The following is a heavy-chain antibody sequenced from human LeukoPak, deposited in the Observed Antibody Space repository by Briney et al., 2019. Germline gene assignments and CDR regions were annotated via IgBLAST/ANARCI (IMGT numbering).Heavy chain of an antibody. D-gene: IGHD5-24*01. CDR3: ARDWERWLQLGNWFDP. CDR2: IYYSGST. CDR1: GGSISSSSYY. Sequence: PSETLSLTCTVSGGSISSSSYYWGWIRQPPGKRLEWIGSIYYSGSTYYNPSLKSRVTISVDTSKNQFSLKLSSVTAADTAVYYCARDWERWLQLGNWFDPWGQGTLVTVSS. V-gene: IGHV4-39*07. J-gene: IGHJ5*02.